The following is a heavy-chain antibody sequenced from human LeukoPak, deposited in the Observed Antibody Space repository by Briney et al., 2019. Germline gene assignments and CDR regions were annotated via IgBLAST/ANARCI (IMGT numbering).Heavy chain of an antibody. CDR1: GDSIRSSDYY. D-gene: IGHD4/OR15-4a*01. CDR2: IHYSGST. CDR3: ARGLTSSDWYFDL. Sequence: SETLSLTCTVSGDSIRSSDYYWGCIRQSPGKGLEWIAYIHYSGSTNYNPSLRSRVTISVDTSKNQFSLKLSSVTAADTAVYYCARGLTSSDWYFDLWGRGTLVTVSS. V-gene: IGHV4-61*08. J-gene: IGHJ2*01.